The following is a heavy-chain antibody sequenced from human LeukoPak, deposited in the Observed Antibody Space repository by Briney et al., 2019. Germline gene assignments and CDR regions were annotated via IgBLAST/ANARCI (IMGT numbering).Heavy chain of an antibody. D-gene: IGHD6-6*01. CDR1: GYSISSSNW. Sequence: SDTLSLTCAVSGYSISSSNWWGWIRQPPGKGLEWIGYIYYSGSTYYNPSLKSRVTMSVDTSKNQFSLKLRSVTAVDTAVYYCARREGARPMDFWGQGILVTVSS. CDR3: ARREGARPMDF. J-gene: IGHJ4*02. V-gene: IGHV4-28*01. CDR2: IYYSGST.